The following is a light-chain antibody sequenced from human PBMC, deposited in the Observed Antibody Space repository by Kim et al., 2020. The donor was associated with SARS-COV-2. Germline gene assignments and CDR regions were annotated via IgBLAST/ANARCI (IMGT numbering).Light chain of an antibody. CDR2: EVS. Sequence: QSVLTQPPSASGSPGQSVTISCTGTSSDVGGYNYVSWYQQHPGKAPKLMIYEVSKRPSGVPDRFSGYKSGNTASLTVSGLQAEDEADYYCSSYAGSNNFGVFGGGTQLTVL. J-gene: IGLJ2*01. V-gene: IGLV2-8*01. CDR3: SSYAGSNNFGV. CDR1: SSDVGGYNY.